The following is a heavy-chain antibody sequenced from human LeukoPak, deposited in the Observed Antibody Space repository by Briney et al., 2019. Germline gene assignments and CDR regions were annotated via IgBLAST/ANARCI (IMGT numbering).Heavy chain of an antibody. CDR3: AKDEGDGYNLAY. CDR1: GFTFSSYG. V-gene: IGHV3-30*18. CDR2: ISYDGSNK. D-gene: IGHD5-24*01. J-gene: IGHJ4*02. Sequence: PGRSLGLSCAASGFTFSSYGMHWVRQAPGKGLEWVAVISYDGSNKYYADSVKGRFTISRDNSKNTLYLQMNSLRAEDTAVYYCAKDEGDGYNLAYWGQGTLVTVSS.